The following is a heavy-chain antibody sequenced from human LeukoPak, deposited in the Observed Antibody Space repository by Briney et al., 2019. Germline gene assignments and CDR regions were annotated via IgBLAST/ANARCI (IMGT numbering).Heavy chain of an antibody. CDR2: IYSSGTT. V-gene: IGHV4-4*07. J-gene: IGHJ4*02. Sequence: PSETLSLTCTVSGGSITNYYWTWIRQPAGKGLEWIGRIYSSGTTTYNPSPKSRVDMSVDTSKNQFSLKLTSVTAADTAVYYCARDSSGYYRIDYWGQGTLVTVSS. CDR3: ARDSSGYYRIDY. D-gene: IGHD3-22*01. CDR1: GGSITNYY.